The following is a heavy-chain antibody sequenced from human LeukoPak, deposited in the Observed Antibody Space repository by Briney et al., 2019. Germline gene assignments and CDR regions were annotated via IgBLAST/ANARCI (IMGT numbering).Heavy chain of an antibody. J-gene: IGHJ4*02. D-gene: IGHD3-16*02. CDR2: ISYDGSNK. CDR1: GFTFSSYG. V-gene: IGHV3-30*03. Sequence: GGSLRLSCAASGFTFSSYGMHWVRQAPGKGLEWVAVISYDGSNKYYADSVKGRFTISRDNAKNTLYLQMNSLRAEDTAVYYCAREGFDYVWGSYRYTYYFDFWGQGTLVTVSS. CDR3: AREGFDYVWGSYRYTYYFDF.